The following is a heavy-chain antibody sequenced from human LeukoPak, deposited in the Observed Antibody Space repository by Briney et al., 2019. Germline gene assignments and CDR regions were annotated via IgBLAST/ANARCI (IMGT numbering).Heavy chain of an antibody. V-gene: IGHV4-30-2*01. CDR1: GGSISSGGYS. CDR2: IYHSGST. CDR3: ARGSIFGVVRNWFDP. Sequence: SETLSLTCAVSGGSISSGGYSWSWIRQPPGKGLEWIGYIYHSGSTYYNPSLKSRVTISVDRSKNQFSLKLSSVTAADTAVYYCARGSIFGVVRNWFDPWGQGTLATVSS. J-gene: IGHJ5*02. D-gene: IGHD3-3*01.